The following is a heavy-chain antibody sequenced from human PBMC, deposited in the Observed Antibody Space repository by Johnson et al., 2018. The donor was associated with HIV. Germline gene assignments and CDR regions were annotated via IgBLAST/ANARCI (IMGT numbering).Heavy chain of an antibody. CDR3: ARDRAHYYDSSGYYESGAFDI. D-gene: IGHD3-22*01. V-gene: IGHV3-30*04. CDR1: GFTFSSYA. J-gene: IGHJ3*02. CDR2: IKCDGSEK. Sequence: QVQLVESGGGVVQPGRSLRLSCAASGFTFSSYAMHWVCQAPEKGLEWVADIKCDGSEKYYVDSVKGRFTISRDNSKNTLYLQMNSLRAEDTAVYYCARDRAHYYDSSGYYESGAFDIWGQGTMVTVSS.